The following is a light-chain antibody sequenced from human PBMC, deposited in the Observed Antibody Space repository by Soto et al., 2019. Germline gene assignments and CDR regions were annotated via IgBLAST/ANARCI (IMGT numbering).Light chain of an antibody. CDR1: QGISNY. V-gene: IGKV3-20*01. CDR3: QQYASSPIT. CDR2: GAS. Sequence: PQSPSSFSASTGDRVTITFRASQGISNYLAWYQQKSGQAPRLLIYGASSRATGIPNRFSGSGSGTDFTLTISRLEPEDFAVYYCQQYASSPITFGQGTRLEIK. J-gene: IGKJ5*01.